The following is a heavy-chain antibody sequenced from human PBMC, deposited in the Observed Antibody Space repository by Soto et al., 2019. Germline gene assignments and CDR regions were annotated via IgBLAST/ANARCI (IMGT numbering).Heavy chain of an antibody. CDR1: GGSFSGYY. D-gene: IGHD3-9*01. Sequence: QVQLQQWGAGLLKPSETLSLTCAVYGGSFSGYYWSWIRQPPGKGLEWIGEINHSGSTNYNPSLKSRVTISVDTSKNQFSLKLGSVTAADTAVYYCARGPHILTGYYPFRNYWGQGTLVTVSS. CDR3: ARGPHILTGYYPFRNY. V-gene: IGHV4-34*01. CDR2: INHSGST. J-gene: IGHJ4*02.